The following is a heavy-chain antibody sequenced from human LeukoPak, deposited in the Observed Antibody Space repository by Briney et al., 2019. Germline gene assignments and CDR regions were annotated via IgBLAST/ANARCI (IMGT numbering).Heavy chain of an antibody. Sequence: ASVKVSFKASGYTFTVYYMHWVRQAPGQGLEWMGWINPSSGGTNYAQKFQGRVTMTRDTSISTAYMELSRLRSDDTAVYYCARESSAELLRNWYFDLWGRGTLVTVSS. V-gene: IGHV1-2*02. J-gene: IGHJ2*01. CDR2: INPSSGGT. CDR1: GYTFTVYY. D-gene: IGHD2-15*01. CDR3: ARESSAELLRNWYFDL.